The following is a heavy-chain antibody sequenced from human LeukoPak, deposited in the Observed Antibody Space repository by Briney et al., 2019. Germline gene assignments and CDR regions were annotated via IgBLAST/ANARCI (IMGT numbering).Heavy chain of an antibody. CDR3: ARGSGGSNPRSYASWREDTAPEYFQH. D-gene: IGHD3-10*01. Sequence: ASVKVSCKASGYTFTGYYMHWVRQAPGQGLEWMGWINPNSGGTNYAQKFQGRVTMTRDTSISTAYMELSRLRSDDTAVYYCARGSGGSNPRSYASWREDTAPEYFQHWGQGTLVTVSS. CDR2: INPNSGGT. CDR1: GYTFTGYY. J-gene: IGHJ1*01. V-gene: IGHV1-2*02.